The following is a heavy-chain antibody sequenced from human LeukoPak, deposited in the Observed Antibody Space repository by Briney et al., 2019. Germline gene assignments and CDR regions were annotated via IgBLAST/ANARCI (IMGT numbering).Heavy chain of an antibody. Sequence: ASVKVSCKASGYTFTRYGISWVRQAPGQGLEWLGWISAYNGNTNYAQRLQGRVTMTTDTSTTTAYMELRSLRSDDTAVYYCARDRASSWYGPFDYWGQGTLVTVSS. J-gene: IGHJ4*02. V-gene: IGHV1-18*01. CDR2: ISAYNGNT. CDR3: ARDRASSWYGPFDY. CDR1: GYTFTRYG. D-gene: IGHD6-13*01.